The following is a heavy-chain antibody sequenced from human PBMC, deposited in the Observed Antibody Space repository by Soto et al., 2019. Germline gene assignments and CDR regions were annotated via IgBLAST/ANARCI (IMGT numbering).Heavy chain of an antibody. D-gene: IGHD6-19*01. CDR2: IWYDGSNK. CDR1: GFTFSSYG. J-gene: IGHJ3*02. CDR3: ARGRLDRDAFDI. V-gene: IGHV3-33*01. Sequence: PGGSLRLSCAASGFTFSSYGMHWVRQAPGKGLEWVAVIWYDGSNKYYADSVKGRFTISRDNSKNTLYLQMNSLRAEDTAVYYCARGRLDRDAFDIWGQGTMVTVSS.